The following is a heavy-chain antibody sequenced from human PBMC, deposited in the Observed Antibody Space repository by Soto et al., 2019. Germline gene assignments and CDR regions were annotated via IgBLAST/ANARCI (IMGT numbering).Heavy chain of an antibody. D-gene: IGHD3-10*01. CDR2: INSDGNTT. CDR3: PTVGTGSYTWFDP. Sequence: EVQLVESGGGLVQPGGSLRLSCAASGFTFSSNWMHWVRQAPGKGLVWVARINSDGNTTTYAAPVKGRFTNSRDNATNTGDLQRNRLGVEDAAVYYCPTVGTGSYTWFDPWGRGTLVTVSS. V-gene: IGHV3-74*01. CDR1: GFTFSSNW. J-gene: IGHJ5*02.